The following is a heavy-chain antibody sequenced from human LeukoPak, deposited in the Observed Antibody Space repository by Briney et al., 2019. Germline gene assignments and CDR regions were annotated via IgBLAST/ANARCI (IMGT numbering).Heavy chain of an antibody. V-gene: IGHV4-39*01. J-gene: IGHJ4*02. CDR3: ARHLGSSSWFDY. Sequence: SETLSLTCTVSVRPISSTSYYWGRIPQPPGKGLEWIGGIYYAGSAYSNPALKSRVTISVDTSKNQFSLKLSSVTAADTAVYYCARHLGSSSWFDYWGQGTLVTVSS. CDR2: IYYAGSA. CDR1: VRPISSTSYY. D-gene: IGHD6-13*01.